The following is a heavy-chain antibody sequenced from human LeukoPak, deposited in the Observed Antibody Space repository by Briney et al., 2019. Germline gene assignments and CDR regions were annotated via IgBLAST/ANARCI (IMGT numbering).Heavy chain of an antibody. V-gene: IGHV4-34*01. J-gene: IGHJ4*02. CDR2: INHSGST. Sequence: NPSETLSLTCAVYGGSFSGYYWSWIRQPPGKGLEWIGEINHSGSTNYNPSLKSRVTISVDTSKSQFSLKLSSVTAADTAVYYCARGGYSYGDFDYWGQGTLVTVSS. D-gene: IGHD5-18*01. CDR3: ARGGYSYGDFDY. CDR1: GGSFSGYY.